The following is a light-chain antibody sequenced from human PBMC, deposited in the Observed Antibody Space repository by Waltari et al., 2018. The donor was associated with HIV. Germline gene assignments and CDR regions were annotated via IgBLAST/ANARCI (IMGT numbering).Light chain of an antibody. Sequence: QSVLTQPPSVSGAPGQRVTISCTGTSSNIGDGYDVHWYQQLPGTAPKLLIYANIHRPSGVPDRFSVSKSATSASLAITGLQAEDEADYFCQSYDSSLSAYVVFGGGTKLTVL. CDR3: QSYDSSLSAYVV. J-gene: IGLJ2*01. CDR1: SSNIGDGYD. V-gene: IGLV1-40*01. CDR2: ANI.